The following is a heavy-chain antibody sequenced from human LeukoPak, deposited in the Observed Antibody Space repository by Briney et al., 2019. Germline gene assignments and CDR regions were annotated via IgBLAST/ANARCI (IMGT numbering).Heavy chain of an antibody. D-gene: IGHD3-3*01. Sequence: GGSLRLSCATSGFTFSSYAMSWVRQAPGKGLEWVSAISGSGGSTYYADSVKGRFTISRDNSKNTLYLQMNSLRAEDTAVYYCAKSFGVVIILYYFDYWGQGTLVTVSS. V-gene: IGHV3-23*01. J-gene: IGHJ4*02. CDR1: GFTFSSYA. CDR2: ISGSGGST. CDR3: AKSFGVVIILYYFDY.